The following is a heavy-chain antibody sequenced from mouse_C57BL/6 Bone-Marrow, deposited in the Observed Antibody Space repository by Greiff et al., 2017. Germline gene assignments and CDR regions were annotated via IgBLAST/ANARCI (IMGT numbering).Heavy chain of an antibody. D-gene: IGHD1-1*01. J-gene: IGHJ2*01. Sequence: EVKLVESGGGLVKPGGSLKLSCAASGFTFSDYGMHWVRQAPEKGLEWVAYISSGSSTIYYADTVKGRFTISRDNAKNTLFLQMTSLRSEDTAMYYCATFITTVVATDYWGQGTTLTVSS. CDR3: ATFITTVVATDY. CDR2: ISSGSSTI. CDR1: GFTFSDYG. V-gene: IGHV5-17*01.